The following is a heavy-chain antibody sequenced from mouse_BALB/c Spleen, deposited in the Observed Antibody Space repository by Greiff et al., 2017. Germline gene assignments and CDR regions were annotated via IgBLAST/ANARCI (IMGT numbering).Heavy chain of an antibody. CDR1: GFTFSSYG. CDR3: ARDRGCFDY. J-gene: IGHJ2*01. V-gene: IGHV5-6-3*01. Sequence: EVQRVESGGGLVQPGGSLKLSCAASGFTFSSYGMSWVRQTPDKRLELVATINSNGGSTYYPDSVKGRFTISRDNAKNTLYLQMSSLKSEDTAMYYCARDRGCFDYWGQGTTLTVSS. D-gene: IGHD3-3*01. CDR2: INSNGGST.